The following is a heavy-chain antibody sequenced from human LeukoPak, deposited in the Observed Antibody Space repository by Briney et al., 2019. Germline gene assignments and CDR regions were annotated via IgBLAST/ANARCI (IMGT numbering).Heavy chain of an antibody. CDR2: IYYSGST. CDR1: GGSISSSSYY. Sequence: SETLSLTCTVSGGSISSSSYYWGWIRQPPGKGLEWIGSIYYSGSTYYNPSLKSRVTISVDTSKNQFSLKLSSVTAADTAVYYCARQVKRQLIPLVFNWGQGTLVTVSS. V-gene: IGHV4-39*01. CDR3: ARQVKRQLIPLVFN. D-gene: IGHD6-13*01. J-gene: IGHJ4*02.